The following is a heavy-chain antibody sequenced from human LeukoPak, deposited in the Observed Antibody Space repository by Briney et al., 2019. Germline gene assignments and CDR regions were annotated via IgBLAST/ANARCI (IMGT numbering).Heavy chain of an antibody. J-gene: IGHJ3*02. Sequence: TGGSLRLSCAASGFTFNSYGMHWVRQAPGKGLEWVAVISYDGNDKFYRDSVKGRFTISRDNSKNTLYLQMNSLRAEDTAVYYCARDRLWGDAFDIWGQGTMVTVSS. CDR1: GFTFNSYG. CDR3: ARDRLWGDAFDI. V-gene: IGHV3-30*03. CDR2: ISYDGNDK. D-gene: IGHD1-26*01.